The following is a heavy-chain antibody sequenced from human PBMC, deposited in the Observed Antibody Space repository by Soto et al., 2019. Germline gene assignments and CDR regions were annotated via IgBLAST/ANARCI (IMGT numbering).Heavy chain of an antibody. CDR2: IYYSGST. J-gene: IGHJ4*02. CDR3: AGQAHFFDF. V-gene: IGHV4-59*08. D-gene: IGHD3-3*02. Sequence: SETLSLTCTVSGGSIGSYYWSWIRQPPGKGLEGIGYIYYSGSTSYNPSLKSRVTISVDTSENQFSLKLSSVTAADTAVYYCAGQAHFFDFWGQGYLVTCSA. CDR1: GGSIGSYY.